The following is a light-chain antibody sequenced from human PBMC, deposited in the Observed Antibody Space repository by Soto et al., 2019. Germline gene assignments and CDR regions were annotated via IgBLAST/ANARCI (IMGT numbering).Light chain of an antibody. Sequence: EIVLTQSPATLSLSPGESATLSCKASQSVRTFLAWYQQKPGQTPRLLICDASKRATGIPARFSGSGSGTDFTPTISSLEPEDFAVYYCQQRSNWPPALSFGGGTKVEI. V-gene: IGKV3-11*01. CDR3: QQRSNWPPALS. CDR1: QSVRTF. J-gene: IGKJ4*01. CDR2: DAS.